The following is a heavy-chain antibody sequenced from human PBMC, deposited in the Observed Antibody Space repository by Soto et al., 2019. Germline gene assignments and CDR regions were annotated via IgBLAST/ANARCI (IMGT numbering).Heavy chain of an antibody. CDR1: GGSISSSNW. J-gene: IGHJ4*02. CDR2: IYYSGST. CDR3: ARLPRYYDSSGYHTPIFDF. Sequence: SETLSLSCAISGGSISSSNWWSWVRQPPGKGLEWIGYIYYSGSTNYNPSLKSRVTISVDTSKNQFSLKLSSVTAADTAVYYCARLPRYYDSSGYHTPIFDFWGQRTLDTVSS. D-gene: IGHD3-22*01. V-gene: IGHV4-4*02.